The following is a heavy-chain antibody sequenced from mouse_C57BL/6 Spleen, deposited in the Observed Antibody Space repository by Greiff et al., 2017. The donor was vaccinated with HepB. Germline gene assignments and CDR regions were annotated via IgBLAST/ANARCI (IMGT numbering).Heavy chain of an antibody. Sequence: VQLQQSGAELARPGASVKLSCKASGYTFTSYGISWVKQRTGQGLEWIGEIYPRSGNTYYNEKFKGKATLTADKSSSTAYMELRSLTSEDSAVYFCARRVATVVDLYFDYWGQGTTLTVSS. CDR1: GYTFTSYG. D-gene: IGHD1-1*01. J-gene: IGHJ2*01. V-gene: IGHV1-81*01. CDR3: ARRVATVVDLYFDY. CDR2: IYPRSGNT.